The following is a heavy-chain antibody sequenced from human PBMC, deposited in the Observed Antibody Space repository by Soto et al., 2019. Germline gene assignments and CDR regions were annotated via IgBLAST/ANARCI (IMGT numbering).Heavy chain of an antibody. CDR1: GYSFTSYW. J-gene: IGHJ6*02. D-gene: IGHD2-15*01. V-gene: IGHV5-10-1*01. CDR2: IDPSDSYT. CDR3: ARHELYCSGGSCYGYGMDV. Sequence: PGESLKISCKGSGYSFTSYWISWVRQMPGKXLEWMGRIDPSDSYTNYSPSFQGHVTISADKSISTAYLQWSSLKASDTAMYYCARHELYCSGGSCYGYGMDVWGQGSTVTVSS.